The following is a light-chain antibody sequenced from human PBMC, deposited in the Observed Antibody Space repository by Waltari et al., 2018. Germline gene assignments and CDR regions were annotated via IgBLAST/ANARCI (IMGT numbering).Light chain of an antibody. J-gene: IGKJ1*01. CDR1: PSISSW. Sequence: DIQMTQSPSTLSASAGDRVTITCRASPSISSWLAWYQQKPGNAPKPLIYKASSLESGVPSRFSGSGSGTEFTLTISSLQPDDFATYYCQQYNSYSRTFGQGTKVEIK. CDR3: QQYNSYSRT. V-gene: IGKV1-5*03. CDR2: KAS.